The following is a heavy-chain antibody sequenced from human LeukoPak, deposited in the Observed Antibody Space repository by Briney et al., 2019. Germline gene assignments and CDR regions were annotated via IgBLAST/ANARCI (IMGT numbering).Heavy chain of an antibody. J-gene: IGHJ4*02. V-gene: IGHV4-61*02. CDR3: ARGNYGSGSYISH. D-gene: IGHD3-10*01. CDR2: IYTTGST. Sequence: SETLSLTCTVSGGSISSGSYYWSWIRQPAGKELEWIGRIYTTGSTNYSPSLKSRVTISADTSKNQFSLKLSSVTAADTAVYYCARGNYGSGSYISHWGQGTLVTVSS. CDR1: GGSISSGSYY.